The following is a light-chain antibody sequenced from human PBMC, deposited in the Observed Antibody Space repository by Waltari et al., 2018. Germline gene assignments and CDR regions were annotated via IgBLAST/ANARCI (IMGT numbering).Light chain of an antibody. CDR3: SSYTSSTTLVV. J-gene: IGLJ2*01. Sequence: QSALTQPASVSGSPGQSITISCTGTSSDIGGYNYVSCYQQHPGKAPKFMIYEVSKRPSGVSNRFSGSKSGNTASLTISGLQAEDEADYYCSSYTSSTTLVVFGGGTKLTVL. V-gene: IGLV2-14*01. CDR2: EVS. CDR1: SSDIGGYNY.